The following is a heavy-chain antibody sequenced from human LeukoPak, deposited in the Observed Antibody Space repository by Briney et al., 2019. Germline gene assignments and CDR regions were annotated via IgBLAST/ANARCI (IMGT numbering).Heavy chain of an antibody. CDR1: GYTFTSYA. V-gene: IGHV1-46*01. CDR3: ARLLAYCGGDCYYMDV. Sequence: ASVKVSCKASGYTFTSYAMNWVRQAPGQGLEWMGVINPSGTGTSYAQRFQGRITMSRDTSTSTVYMELRSLRSDDTAVYYCARLLAYCGGDCYYMDVWGKGTTVTISS. CDR2: INPSGTGT. D-gene: IGHD2-21*01. J-gene: IGHJ6*03.